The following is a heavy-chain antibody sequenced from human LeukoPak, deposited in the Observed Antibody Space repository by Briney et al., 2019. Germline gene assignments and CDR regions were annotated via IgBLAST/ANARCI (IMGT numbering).Heavy chain of an antibody. V-gene: IGHV4-30-4*01. CDR3: ARIRSSGYYFLFDS. J-gene: IGHJ4*02. CDR2: IYYSGST. Sequence: PSETLSLTCTVSGGSISSGDYSWRWLRQPPGKGLEWIGYIYYSGSTYYNPSLKSRLTMSVDASKNQFSLQLTSMTAADTAVYFCARIRSSGYYFLFDSWGQGTLVTVSS. D-gene: IGHD3-22*01. CDR1: GGSISSGDYS.